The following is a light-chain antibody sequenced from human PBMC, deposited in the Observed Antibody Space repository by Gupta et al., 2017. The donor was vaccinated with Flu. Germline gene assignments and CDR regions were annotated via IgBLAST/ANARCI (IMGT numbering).Light chain of an antibody. CDR2: AAS. V-gene: IGKV1-39*01. J-gene: IGKJ1*01. CDR1: QSISSY. Sequence: QMTQPPSSLSASVGDRVTITCRASQSISSYLYWYQQKPGKAPKLLIYAASSLQSGVPSRFSGSGSGTAFTLTISRLQPEDFATYYCQQIDTAPRTFGQGTKVEIK. CDR3: QQIDTAPRT.